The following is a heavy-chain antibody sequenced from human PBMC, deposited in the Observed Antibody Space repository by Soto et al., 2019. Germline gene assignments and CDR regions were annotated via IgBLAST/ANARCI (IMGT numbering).Heavy chain of an antibody. CDR2: INHSGST. Sequence: SETLSLTCAVYGGSFSGYYWSWIRQPPGKGLEWIGEINHSGSTNYNPSLKSRVTTSVDTSKNQFSLKLSSVTAADTAVYYCAREGITIFGVVPFDSWGQGTLVTVSS. CDR1: GGSFSGYY. D-gene: IGHD3-3*01. J-gene: IGHJ4*02. CDR3: AREGITIFGVVPFDS. V-gene: IGHV4-34*01.